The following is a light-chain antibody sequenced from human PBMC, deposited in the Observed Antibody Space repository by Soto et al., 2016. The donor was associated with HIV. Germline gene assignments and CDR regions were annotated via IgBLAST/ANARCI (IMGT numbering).Light chain of an antibody. V-gene: IGLV3-21*03. CDR2: DDS. J-gene: IGLJ2*01. Sequence: SYVLTQSPSVSVAPGKTARITCGGNNIGTKSVHWYQQRPGQAPVLVVYDDSDRPSGIPERFSGSNSGNTATLSISRVEAGDEADYYCQVWDSSSDHRVVFGGGTKLTV. CDR3: QVWDSSSDHRVV. CDR1: NIGTKS.